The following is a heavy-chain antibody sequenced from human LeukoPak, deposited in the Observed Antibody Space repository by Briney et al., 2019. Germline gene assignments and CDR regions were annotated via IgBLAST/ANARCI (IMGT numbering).Heavy chain of an antibody. J-gene: IGHJ4*02. V-gene: IGHV4-39*01. CDR1: GGSISSSTYY. CDR3: ASRITVGASVDY. CDR2: ICCSESP. Sequence: SETLSLTCTVSGGSISSSTYYWAWIRQPPGKGLEWIGSICCSESPYYNPSLKSRVTVFVDTSKNQFSLKLSSVTAADTAVYFCASRITVGASVDYWRQGTLVTVSS. D-gene: IGHD3-10*01.